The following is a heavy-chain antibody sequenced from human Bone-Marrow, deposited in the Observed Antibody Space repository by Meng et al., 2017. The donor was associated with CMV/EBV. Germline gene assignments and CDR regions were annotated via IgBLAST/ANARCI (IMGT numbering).Heavy chain of an antibody. CDR1: GFIFDDHA. J-gene: IGHJ6*02. Sequence: GGSLRLSCAASGFIFDDHAMHWVRQAPGKGLEWVSSISWNSGNIAYAASVKGRFTISRDNANNSLYLQMNSLSPEDTALYYCTRDREYCSSTSCYRAVHYYGMDVWGQGTTVTVSS. V-gene: IGHV3-9*01. D-gene: IGHD2-2*01. CDR2: ISWNSGNI. CDR3: TRDREYCSSTSCYRAVHYYGMDV.